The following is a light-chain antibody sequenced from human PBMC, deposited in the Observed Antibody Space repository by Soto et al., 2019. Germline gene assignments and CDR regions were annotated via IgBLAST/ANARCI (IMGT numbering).Light chain of an antibody. V-gene: IGKV4-1*01. J-gene: IGKJ4*01. CDR1: QSLFYSSDNKNY. Sequence: DIVVTQSPESLAVSLGERATINCQSSQSLFYSSDNKNYLRWYQQKPGQPPKLLIYWASTRESGVPDRFSGAGSGTDFTLTITSLQAEDVAVYYCQQYYATPLTCGGGTKVEI. CDR3: QQYYATPLT. CDR2: WAS.